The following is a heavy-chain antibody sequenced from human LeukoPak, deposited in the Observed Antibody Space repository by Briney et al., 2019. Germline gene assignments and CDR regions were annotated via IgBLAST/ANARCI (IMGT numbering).Heavy chain of an antibody. Sequence: SETLSLTCTVSGYSISSGYYWGWIRQPPGKGLEWIGSIYHSGSTYYNPSLKSRVTISVDTSKNQFSLKLSSVTAADTAVYYCARIHVGGDYGWFDPWGQGTLVTVSS. D-gene: IGHD4-17*01. J-gene: IGHJ5*02. V-gene: IGHV4-38-2*02. CDR3: ARIHVGGDYGWFDP. CDR1: GYSISSGYY. CDR2: IYHSGST.